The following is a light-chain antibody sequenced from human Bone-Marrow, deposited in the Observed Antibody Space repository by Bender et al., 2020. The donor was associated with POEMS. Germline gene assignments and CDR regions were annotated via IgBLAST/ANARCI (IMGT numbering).Light chain of an antibody. V-gene: IGLV2-14*01. J-gene: IGLJ2*01. CDR3: SSYTSTTTLV. CDR2: DVS. Sequence: QSALTQPPSASGSPGQSVTISCTGGSSDVGGYKFVPWYQQPPGKAPKFMLYDVSNRPSGVSNRFSGSQSGTSASLTITGLQAEDEADYYCSSYTSTTTLVFGGGTKLTVL. CDR1: SSDVGGYKF.